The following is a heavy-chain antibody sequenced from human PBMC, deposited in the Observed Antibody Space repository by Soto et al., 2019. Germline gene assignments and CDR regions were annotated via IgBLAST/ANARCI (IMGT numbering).Heavy chain of an antibody. Sequence: QVQLVQSGAEVKKPGASVKVSCKVSGYTLTELSMHWVRQAPGKGLEWMGGFDPEDGETIYAQKFQGRVTMTEDTSXATAYMELSSLRSEDTAVYYCATVFRTWIQLWCLDYWGQGTLVTVSS. J-gene: IGHJ4*02. D-gene: IGHD5-18*01. V-gene: IGHV1-24*01. CDR1: GYTLTELS. CDR2: FDPEDGET. CDR3: ATVFRTWIQLWCLDY.